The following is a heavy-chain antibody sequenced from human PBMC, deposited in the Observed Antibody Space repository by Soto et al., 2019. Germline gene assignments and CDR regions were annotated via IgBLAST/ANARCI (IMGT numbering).Heavy chain of an antibody. CDR2: IKKDGSEK. J-gene: IGHJ5*02. V-gene: IGHV3-7*01. CDR1: GFTFSSYW. CDR3: AIGGRDPYNSFDP. Sequence: EAQLVESGGGLVQPGGSLRVSCGVSGFTFSSYWMSWVRQAPGKGLEWVAKIKKDGSEKDYVDSVKGRFTISRDNANNSLFLHMYSLRAEVTAVYYCAIGGRDPYNSFDPWGQGNLVTVSS.